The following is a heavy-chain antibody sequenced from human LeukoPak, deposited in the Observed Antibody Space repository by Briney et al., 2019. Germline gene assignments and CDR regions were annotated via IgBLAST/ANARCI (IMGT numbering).Heavy chain of an antibody. D-gene: IGHD5-24*01. J-gene: IGHJ4*02. CDR3: ARDHRGRWLQSIDY. Sequence: GRSLRLSCAASGFTFSSYAMHWVRQAPGKGLEWVAVISYDGSNKYYADSVKGRFTISRDNSKNTLYLQMNSLRAEDTAVYYCARDHRGRWLQSIDYWGQGTLVTVSS. V-gene: IGHV3-30-3*01. CDR2: ISYDGSNK. CDR1: GFTFSSYA.